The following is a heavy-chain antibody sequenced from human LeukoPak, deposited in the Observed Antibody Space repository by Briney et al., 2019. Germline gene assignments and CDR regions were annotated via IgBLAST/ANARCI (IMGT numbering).Heavy chain of an antibody. V-gene: IGHV4-59*01. D-gene: IGHD3-10*01. CDR3: ATAGEDAFDI. Sequence: SETLSLTCTVSGVSISNYYWSWIRQPPGKGLEWIGFFSYSGSTNYNPSLKSRVIISVDTSKNQFSLKLSSVTAADTAVYYCATAGEDAFDIWGQGTMVTVSS. J-gene: IGHJ3*02. CDR1: GVSISNYY. CDR2: FSYSGST.